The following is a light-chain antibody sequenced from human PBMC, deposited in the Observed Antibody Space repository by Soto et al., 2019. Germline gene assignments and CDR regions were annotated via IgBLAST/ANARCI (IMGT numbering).Light chain of an antibody. V-gene: IGLV2-23*01. CDR1: SSDVGSYNL. Sequence: QSVLTQPASVSGSPGQSITISCTGTSSDVGSYNLVSWYQQHPGKAPKLMIYEGSKRPSGVSNRFSGSKSGNTASLTISGLQAEDEAAYYCCSYAGSSTDVVFGGGTKVTVL. CDR3: CSYAGSSTDVV. CDR2: EGS. J-gene: IGLJ2*01.